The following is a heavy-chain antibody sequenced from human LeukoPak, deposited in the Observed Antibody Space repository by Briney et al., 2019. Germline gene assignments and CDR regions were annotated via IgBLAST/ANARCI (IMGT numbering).Heavy chain of an antibody. CDR3: AKGAYDYIEMGYFDS. Sequence: GGSPRLSYAASGFTSMNYAMNWVRQAPGKGLEWVSVLIGSSGSTDYADSVKGRFTISRDTSKNTVFLQMNSLRAEGTAIYYCAKGAYDYIEMGYFDSWGQGSLVTVYS. D-gene: IGHD5-12*01. CDR1: GFTSMNYA. CDR2: LIGSSGST. V-gene: IGHV3-23*01. J-gene: IGHJ4*02.